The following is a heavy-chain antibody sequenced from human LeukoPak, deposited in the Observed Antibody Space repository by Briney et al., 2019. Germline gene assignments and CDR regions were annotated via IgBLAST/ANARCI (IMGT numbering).Heavy chain of an antibody. CDR1: GGSISSGGYA. V-gene: IGHV4-30-2*01. CDR2: IYHSGIT. D-gene: IGHD3-10*01. Sequence: SQTLSLTCAVSGGSISSGGYAWSWIRQPPGKGLECIGYIYHSGITYSNPSLKSRATISVDRSKNQFSLKLSSVTAADTAVYYCARGSGFYYGSGSPPTAVDVWGQGTTVTVSS. J-gene: IGHJ6*02. CDR3: ARGSGFYYGSGSPPTAVDV.